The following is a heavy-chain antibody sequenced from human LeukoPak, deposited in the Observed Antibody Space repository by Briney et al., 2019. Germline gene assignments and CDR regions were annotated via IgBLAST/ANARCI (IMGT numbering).Heavy chain of an antibody. J-gene: IGHJ4*02. Sequence: GGSLRLSCAASGFTFSKYAMSWVRQAPGKGLEWVSTVGGGSGTDTFYADSVRGRFTVSRDNSKDTVFLQMSSLRAEETAVYYCAKDRGILTGYYRPHFDYWGQGTLVTVSS. V-gene: IGHV3-23*01. CDR1: GFTFSKYA. CDR2: VGGGSGTDT. CDR3: AKDRGILTGYYRPHFDY. D-gene: IGHD3-9*01.